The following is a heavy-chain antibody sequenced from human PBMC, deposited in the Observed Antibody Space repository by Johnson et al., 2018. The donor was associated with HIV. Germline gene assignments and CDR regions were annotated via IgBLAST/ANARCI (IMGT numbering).Heavy chain of an antibody. V-gene: IGHV3-13*01. D-gene: IGHD3-10*01. CDR3: TRPDYYGWGTADVFDI. Sequence: VQLVESGGGLVQPGGSLRLSCAASGFTFSSYDMHWVRQATGKGLEWVSTITDGGGETFYADSVKGRFTISRDNSKNTLYLQMNSLRAEDTAVYYCTRPDYYGWGTADVFDIWGQGTMVTVSS. CDR1: GFTFSSYD. J-gene: IGHJ3*02. CDR2: ITDGGGET.